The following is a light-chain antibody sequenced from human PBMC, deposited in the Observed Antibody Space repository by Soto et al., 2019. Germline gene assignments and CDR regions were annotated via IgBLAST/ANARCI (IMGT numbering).Light chain of an antibody. J-gene: IGKJ1*01. V-gene: IGKV3-15*01. CDR1: QSISNN. Sequence: MTQSPATLSLSPGEKATLSCRASQSISNNFAWFQQKPGQVPRLLIYGASNRATGVSARFSGSGSGTEFTLTISSLQSEDFAVYYCLQYHYLWTFGQGTKVDIK. CDR2: GAS. CDR3: LQYHYLWT.